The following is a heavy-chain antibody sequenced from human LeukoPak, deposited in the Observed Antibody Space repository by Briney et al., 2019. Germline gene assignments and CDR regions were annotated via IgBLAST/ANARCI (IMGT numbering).Heavy chain of an antibody. Sequence: PGGSLRLSCAASGFTFSSHWMTWVRQAPGRGLQWVTNIRQDGSEKYYVDSVKGRFTISRDNAKNSLYLQMNSLRAEDTAVYYCARGGQWLVSHFDYWGQGTLVTVSS. CDR1: GFTFSSHW. CDR2: IRQDGSEK. J-gene: IGHJ4*02. V-gene: IGHV3-7*01. CDR3: ARGGQWLVSHFDY. D-gene: IGHD6-19*01.